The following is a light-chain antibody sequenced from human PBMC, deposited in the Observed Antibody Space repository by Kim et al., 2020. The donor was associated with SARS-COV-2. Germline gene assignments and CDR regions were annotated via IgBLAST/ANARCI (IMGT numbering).Light chain of an antibody. CDR1: RSSIGSNR. CDR2: SNS. J-gene: IGLJ2*01. V-gene: IGLV1-44*01. CDR3: AAWDDSLNGVV. Sequence: GKRSTIAGAGGRSSIGSNRVRWFQQPPGPAPKLLIYSNSQRPSGVPDRFSGSTSGTSASLAISGLQSEDETDYYCAAWDDSLNGVVFGGGTQLTVL.